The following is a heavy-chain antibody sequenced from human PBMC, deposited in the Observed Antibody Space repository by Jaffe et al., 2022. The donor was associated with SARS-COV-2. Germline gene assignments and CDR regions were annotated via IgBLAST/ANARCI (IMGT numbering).Heavy chain of an antibody. CDR2: ISYDGSNK. Sequence: QVQLVESGGGVVQPGRSLRLSCAASGFTFSSNSMHWVRQPPGKGLEWVAVISYDGSNKYYADSVKGRFTISRDNSKNTLSLQVSSLRPEDTAVYYCAREVYYGTGAYFDYWGQGTLVIVSS. V-gene: IGHV3-30-3*01. CDR1: GFTFSSNS. CDR3: AREVYYGTGAYFDY. J-gene: IGHJ4*02. D-gene: IGHD2-8*02.